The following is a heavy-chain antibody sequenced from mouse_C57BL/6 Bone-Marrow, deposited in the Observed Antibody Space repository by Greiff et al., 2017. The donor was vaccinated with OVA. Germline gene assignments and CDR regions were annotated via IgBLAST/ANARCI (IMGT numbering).Heavy chain of an antibody. D-gene: IGHD2-4*01. CDR3: ARWGDYDGYWYFDV. J-gene: IGHJ1*03. CDR1: GFTFTDYY. CDR2: IRNKANGYTT. V-gene: IGHV7-3*01. Sequence: RVESGGGLVQPGGSLSLSCAASGFTFTDYYMSWVRQPPGKALEWLGFIRNKANGYTTEYSASVKGRFTISRDNSQSILYLQMNALRAEDSATYYCARWGDYDGYWYFDVWGTGTTVTVSS.